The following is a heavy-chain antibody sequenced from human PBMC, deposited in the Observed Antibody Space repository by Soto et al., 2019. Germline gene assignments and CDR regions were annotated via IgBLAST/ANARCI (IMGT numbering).Heavy chain of an antibody. CDR2: VYYTGST. Sequence: WETLSLTCSVSGGSISGSYWSWIRQPPGKGLEWLGYVYYTGSTNYSPSLRSRVSISVDTSKNEFPLRLSSVTAADTAVYFCARSVAVPGAHIDYWGQGTQVTVSS. CDR1: GGSISGSY. D-gene: IGHD6-19*01. V-gene: IGHV4-59*01. CDR3: ARSVAVPGAHIDY. J-gene: IGHJ4*02.